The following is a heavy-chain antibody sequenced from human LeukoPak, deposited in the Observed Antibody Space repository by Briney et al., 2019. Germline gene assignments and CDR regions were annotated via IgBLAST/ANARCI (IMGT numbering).Heavy chain of an antibody. V-gene: IGHV3-15*01. CDR2: IKSKTDGGTT. CDR3: TTDNTAYYFDY. D-gene: IGHD2-21*02. CDR1: GFTFSNAW. Sequence: CAAXGFTFSNAWMSWVRQAPGKGLEWVGRIKSKTDGGTTDYAAPVKGRFTISRDDSKNTLYLQMNSLKTEDTAVYYCTTDNTAYYFDYWGQGTLVTVSS. J-gene: IGHJ4*02.